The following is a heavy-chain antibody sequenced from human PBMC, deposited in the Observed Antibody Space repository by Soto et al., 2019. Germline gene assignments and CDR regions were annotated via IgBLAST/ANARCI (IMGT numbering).Heavy chain of an antibody. Sequence: EVQMVESGGGWVQPGGSLRLTCAASGFTFSRYWVSWVRQAPGKGPEWVAGINPDGSDKYYGDSVKGRFTISRDNAKKSLYLQMNNLGVEDTAVYYCAREAVWGPGSTVTVSS. CDR1: GFTFSRYW. V-gene: IGHV3-7*04. J-gene: IGHJ6*02. CDR3: AREAV. CDR2: INPDGSDK.